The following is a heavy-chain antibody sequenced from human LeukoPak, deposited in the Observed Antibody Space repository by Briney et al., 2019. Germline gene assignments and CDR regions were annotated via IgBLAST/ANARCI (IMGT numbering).Heavy chain of an antibody. Sequence: GGSLRLSCAASGFTVSSNYMSWFRQAPGKGLEWVSGIYSGGSTYYSDSVKGRFTISRDNSKNTLYLQMNSLRAEDTAVYYCASAPSYSYDSSGYFHFDYWGQGTLVTVSS. CDR3: ASAPSYSYDSSGYFHFDY. V-gene: IGHV3-53*01. CDR2: IYSGGST. J-gene: IGHJ4*02. D-gene: IGHD3-22*01. CDR1: GFTVSSNY.